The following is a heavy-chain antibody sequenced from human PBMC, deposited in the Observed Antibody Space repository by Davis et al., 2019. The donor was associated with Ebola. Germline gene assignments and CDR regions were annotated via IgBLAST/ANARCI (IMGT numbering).Heavy chain of an antibody. V-gene: IGHV3-74*01. Sequence: HTGGSLRLSCAASGFTLSSYWMHWVRQAPEKGLEWVSRTKYDGSITYYAESVKGRFTISRGNAKNTMYLQMNGLRAEDTAVYYCARTDNLDYWGQGTLVTVSS. J-gene: IGHJ4*02. CDR3: ARTDNLDY. CDR1: GFTLSSYW. D-gene: IGHD1-1*01. CDR2: TKYDGSIT.